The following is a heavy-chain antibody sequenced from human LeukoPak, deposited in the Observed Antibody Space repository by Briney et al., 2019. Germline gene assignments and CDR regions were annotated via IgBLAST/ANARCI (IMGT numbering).Heavy chain of an antibody. CDR1: GGSISSYS. Sequence: SETLSLTCTVSGGSISSYSWSWIRQPPGKGLEWIGYIYYSGSTNYNPSLKSRVTISVDTSKNQFSLKLSSVTAADTAVYYCARLHSSSYYYYYYMDVWGKGTTVTVSS. CDR2: IYYSGST. CDR3: ARLHSSSYYYYYYMDV. D-gene: IGHD6-6*01. J-gene: IGHJ6*03. V-gene: IGHV4-59*01.